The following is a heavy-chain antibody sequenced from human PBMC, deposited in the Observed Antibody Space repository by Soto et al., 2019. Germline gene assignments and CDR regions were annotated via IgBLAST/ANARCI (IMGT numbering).Heavy chain of an antibody. V-gene: IGHV3-30*18. J-gene: IGHJ6*04. CDR2: ISYDGSNK. CDR1: GFTFSSYG. CDR3: ANGYCSSTSCPSPKSDV. Sequence: ESGGGVVQPGRSLRLSCAASGFTFSSYGMHWVRQAPGKGLEWVAVISYDGSNKYYADSVKGRFTISRDNSKNTLYLQMNSLRAEDTAVYYCANGYCSSTSCPSPKSDVWGKGTTVTVSS. D-gene: IGHD2-2*03.